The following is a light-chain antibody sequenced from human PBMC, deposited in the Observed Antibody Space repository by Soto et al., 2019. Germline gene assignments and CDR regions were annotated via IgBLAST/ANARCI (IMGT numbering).Light chain of an antibody. Sequence: IVLTQSPGTLSMSPEERATLSCRASQSVSSSDLAWYQQKPGQAPRLLIYGASSRATGIPDRFSGSGSGTDFTLTISRLEPEDFAVYYCQQYGSSPLTFGGGTKVDIK. CDR1: QSVSSSD. CDR2: GAS. V-gene: IGKV3-20*01. J-gene: IGKJ4*01. CDR3: QQYGSSPLT.